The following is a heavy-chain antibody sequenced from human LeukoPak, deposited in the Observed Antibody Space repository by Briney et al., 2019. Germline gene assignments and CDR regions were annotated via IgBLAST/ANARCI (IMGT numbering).Heavy chain of an antibody. CDR1: GSTFSRYA. J-gene: IGHJ6*02. D-gene: IGHD5-12*01. CDR3: ARVPSGYTPNANYYYYGMDV. Sequence: SVKVSCKASGSTFSRYAISWVRQAPGQGLEWMGRIIPIIGIVNYAQKFQGRVTITADKSTSTAYMGLSSLRSEDTAVYYCARVPSGYTPNANYYYYGMDVWGQGTTVTVSS. V-gene: IGHV1-69*04. CDR2: IIPIIGIV.